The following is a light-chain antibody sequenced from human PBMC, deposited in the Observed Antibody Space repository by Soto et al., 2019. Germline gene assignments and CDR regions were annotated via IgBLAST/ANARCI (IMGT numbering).Light chain of an antibody. CDR3: CSYVGSYTSHLV. V-gene: IGLV2-11*01. CDR1: SSDVGDYNY. J-gene: IGLJ2*01. Sequence: QSVLTQPRSVSGSPGQSVTISCTGTSSDVGDYNYVSWYQQYPGEAPRVMIYGVTQRPSGVPDRFSGSKSGNTASLTISGLQVEDEDEYYCCSYVGSYTSHLVFGGGTKLTVL. CDR2: GVT.